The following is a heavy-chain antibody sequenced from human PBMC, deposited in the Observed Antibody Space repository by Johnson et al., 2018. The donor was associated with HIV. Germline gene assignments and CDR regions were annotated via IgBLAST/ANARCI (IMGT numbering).Heavy chain of an antibody. V-gene: IGHV3-15*01. D-gene: IGHD3-10*01. J-gene: IGHJ3*02. CDR3: AIGRGEFPRHAFDI. Sequence: VQLVESGGGLVQSGGSLRLSCGASGFSVSNNYMNWVRQAPGKGLEWVGRIKSKTDGGTTDYAAPVKGRFTLSRDDSKNTLFLHMNSLRADDTAVYYCAIGRGEFPRHAFDIWGQGTMVTVSS. CDR1: GFSVSNNY. CDR2: IKSKTDGGTT.